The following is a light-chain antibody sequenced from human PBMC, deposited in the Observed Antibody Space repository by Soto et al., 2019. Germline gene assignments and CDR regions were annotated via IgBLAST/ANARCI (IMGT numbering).Light chain of an antibody. J-gene: IGLJ1*01. CDR1: SSDIGGYNY. Sequence: QSALTQPPSVSGSPGQSVTISCTGTSSDIGGYNYVSWYQQLPGKAPKVMIYDVSKRPSGVPDRFSGSNSGNTASLTISGLQAEDEAYYDCCSYAGTTHVFGTGTKVTVL. CDR3: CSYAGTTHV. V-gene: IGLV2-11*01. CDR2: DVS.